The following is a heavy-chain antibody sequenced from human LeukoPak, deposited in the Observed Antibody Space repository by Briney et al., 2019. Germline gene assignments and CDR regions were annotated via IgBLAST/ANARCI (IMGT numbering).Heavy chain of an antibody. Sequence: PGRSLRLSCAASGFTFTSYAMTWVRQAPRKGLKCGSALSGSGGSIYYAASVKGRFTISRDNYKNTLYLQMNSLRGEDTAVYYCAKNLVGYYYPNWFDTWGQGTLVTVSS. CDR2: LSGSGGSI. CDR1: GFTFTSYA. J-gene: IGHJ5*02. D-gene: IGHD3-22*01. V-gene: IGHV3-23*01. CDR3: AKNLVGYYYPNWFDT.